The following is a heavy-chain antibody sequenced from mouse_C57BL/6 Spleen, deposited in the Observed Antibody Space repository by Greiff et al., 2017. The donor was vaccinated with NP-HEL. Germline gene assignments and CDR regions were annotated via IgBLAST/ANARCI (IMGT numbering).Heavy chain of an antibody. D-gene: IGHD1-1*01. V-gene: IGHV1-80*01. J-gene: IGHJ2*01. CDR1: GYAFSSYW. CDR3: AKMVITAVEGRYFDY. CDR2: IYPGDGDT. Sequence: QVQLQQSGAELVKPGASVKISCKASGYAFSSYWMNWVKQRPGKGLEWIGQIYPGDGDTNYNGKFKGKATLTADKSSSTAYMQLSSLTSEDSAVYFCAKMVITAVEGRYFDYWGQGTTLTVSS.